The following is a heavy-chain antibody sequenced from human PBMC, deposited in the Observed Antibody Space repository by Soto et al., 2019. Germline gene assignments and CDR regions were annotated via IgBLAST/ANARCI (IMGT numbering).Heavy chain of an antibody. D-gene: IGHD3-22*01. CDR2: IIPIFGTA. V-gene: IGHV1-69*06. CDR1: EDTFRNYS. CDR3: ASTKYDSSAYYYWYLGL. J-gene: IGHJ2*01. Sequence: SVNVSCKSSEDTFRNYSMSWVRQAPGQGLECMGWIIPIFGTANCAQKFQGRVTITADTSTNTVYLELSSLRSEDTAVYYSASTKYDSSAYYYWYLGLRGRG.